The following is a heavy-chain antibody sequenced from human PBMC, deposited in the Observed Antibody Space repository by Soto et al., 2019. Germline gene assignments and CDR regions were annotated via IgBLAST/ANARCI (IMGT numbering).Heavy chain of an antibody. CDR3: VSYVWGSYPIDY. CDR2: IIPIFGTA. Sequence: QVQLVQSGAEVKKPGSSVKVSCKASGGTFSSYAISWVRQAPGQGLEWMGGIIPIFGTANYAQKFQGRVTIXAXXSTSTAYMELSSLRSEDTAVYYCVSYVWGSYPIDYWGQGTLVTVSS. D-gene: IGHD3-16*02. J-gene: IGHJ4*02. CDR1: GGTFSSYA. V-gene: IGHV1-69*12.